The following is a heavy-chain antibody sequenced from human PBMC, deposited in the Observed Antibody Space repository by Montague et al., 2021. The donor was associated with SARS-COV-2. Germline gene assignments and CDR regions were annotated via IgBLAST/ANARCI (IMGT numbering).Heavy chain of an antibody. D-gene: IGHD1-1*01. J-gene: IGHJ4*02. Sequence: SETLSLTCEVSGDSISSYYWNWIRQSPGKGLEWIGYVHYTGSTKYTPSLKTRVTLSLDTPKNHFSLRLRSVTAADTAIYYCARAQNTCFIANCVNYFEVWGLGALVTVSS. CDR3: ARAQNTCFIANCVNYFEV. V-gene: IGHV4-59*01. CDR2: VHYTGST. CDR1: GDSISSYY.